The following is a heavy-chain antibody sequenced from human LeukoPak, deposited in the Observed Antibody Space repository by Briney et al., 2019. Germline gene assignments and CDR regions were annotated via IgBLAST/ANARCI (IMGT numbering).Heavy chain of an antibody. CDR2: IYTSGST. V-gene: IGHV4-61*02. J-gene: IGHJ6*03. Sequence: SQTLSLTCTVSGGSISSGSYYWSWIRQPAGKGLEWIGRIYTSGSTNYNPSLKSRVTISVDTSKNQFSLKLSSVTAADTAVYYSARECPYGSGSYYLDYYYYYMDVWGKGTTVTVSS. CDR3: ARECPYGSGSYYLDYYYYYMDV. CDR1: GGSISSGSYY. D-gene: IGHD3-10*01.